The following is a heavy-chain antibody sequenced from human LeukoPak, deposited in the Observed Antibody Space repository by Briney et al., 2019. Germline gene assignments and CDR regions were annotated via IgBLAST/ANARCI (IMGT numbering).Heavy chain of an antibody. V-gene: IGHV3-23*01. J-gene: IGHJ4*02. CDR1: GFTFRSYR. CDR2: ISGSGGST. CDR3: AKADYYDSSGYYSDPYYFDY. D-gene: IGHD3-22*01. Sequence: GGSLRLSCAASGFTFRSYRMNWVRQAPGKGLEWVSAISGSGGSTYYADSVKGRFTISRDNSKNTLYLQMNSLRAEDTAVYYCAKADYYDSSGYYSDPYYFDYWGQGTLVTVSS.